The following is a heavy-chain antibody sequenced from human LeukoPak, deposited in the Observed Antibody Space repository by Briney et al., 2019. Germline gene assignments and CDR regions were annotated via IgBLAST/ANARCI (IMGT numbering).Heavy chain of an antibody. CDR3: ARGTGWYTPMDY. J-gene: IGHJ4*02. V-gene: IGHV1-2*02. CDR2: INSNTGGT. D-gene: IGHD6-19*01. CDR1: GHTFTVYY. Sequence: GASVKVSYKASGHTFTVYYMYWVRQAPGKGVEWMGWINSNTGGTNYAQKFQGRVTMTRDTSISTAYMELSRLRSDDAAVYYCARGTGWYTPMDYWGQGTLVTVSS.